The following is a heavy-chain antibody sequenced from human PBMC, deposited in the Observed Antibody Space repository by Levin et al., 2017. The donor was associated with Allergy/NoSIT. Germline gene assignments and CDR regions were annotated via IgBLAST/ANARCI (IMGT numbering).Heavy chain of an antibody. CDR1: GGSIYRSDW. CDR2: IYHSGST. Sequence: SETLSLTCAVSGGSIYRSDWWSWVRQPPGKGLEWIGEIYHSGSTNYNPSLKSRVTISVDKSKNHFSLKLSSVTAADTAVYYCASWSGWYRAFDVWGQGTMVTVSS. CDR3: ASWSGWYRAFDV. D-gene: IGHD6-19*01. V-gene: IGHV4-4*02. J-gene: IGHJ3*01.